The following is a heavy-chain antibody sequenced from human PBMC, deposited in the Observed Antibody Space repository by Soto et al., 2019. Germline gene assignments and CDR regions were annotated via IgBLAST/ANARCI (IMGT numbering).Heavy chain of an antibody. CDR3: ARALDYYGSGSPWVAHYGMDV. CDR2: INPNSGGT. D-gene: IGHD3-10*01. CDR1: GYTFTGYY. Sequence: ASVKVSCKASGYTFTGYYMHWVRQAPGQGLEWMGWINPNSGGTNYAQKFQGWVTMTRDTSISTAYMELSRLRSDDTAVYYCARALDYYGSGSPWVAHYGMDVWGQGTTVTV. V-gene: IGHV1-2*04. J-gene: IGHJ6*02.